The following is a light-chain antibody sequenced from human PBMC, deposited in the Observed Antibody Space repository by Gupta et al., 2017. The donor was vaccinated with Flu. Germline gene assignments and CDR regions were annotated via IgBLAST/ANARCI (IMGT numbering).Light chain of an antibody. V-gene: IGLV2-11*01. CDR1: TNDVGSSNR. J-gene: IGLJ1*01. CDR3: TSHAGRVTWV. Sequence: QSAPTQPRSVSGSPGQSVTISCTGTTNDVGSSNRVSWYEQRPGKAPKLILYEVTKRPSGVPDRFSGSKSGNTASLTISGLQADDEADYYCTSHAGRVTWVFGTGTTVTVL. CDR2: EVT.